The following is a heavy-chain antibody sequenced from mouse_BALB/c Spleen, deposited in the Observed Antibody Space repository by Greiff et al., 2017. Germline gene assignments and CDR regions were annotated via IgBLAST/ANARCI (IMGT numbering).Heavy chain of an antibody. V-gene: IGHV1S16*01. CDR1: GYTFTSYY. Sequence: VQLQQPGAELVKPGASVKLSCKASGYTFTSYYMYWVKQRPGQGLEWIGGINPSNGGTNFNEKFKSKATLTVDKSSSTAYMQLSSLTSEDSAVYYCTPYYRYDDYYAMDYWGQGTSVTVSS. J-gene: IGHJ4*01. D-gene: IGHD2-14*01. CDR2: INPSNGGT. CDR3: TPYYRYDDYYAMDY.